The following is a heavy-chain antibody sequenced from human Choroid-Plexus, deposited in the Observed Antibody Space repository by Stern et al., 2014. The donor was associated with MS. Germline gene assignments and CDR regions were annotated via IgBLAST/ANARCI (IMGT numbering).Heavy chain of an antibody. CDR3: AKDRQYLTYFFDH. CDR2: VSCDGSNK. D-gene: IGHD2/OR15-2a*01. CDR1: GFTFGSCA. V-gene: IGHV3-30*18. J-gene: IGHJ5*02. Sequence: GQLVESGGGVVQPGRPLRLSCVASGFTFGSCAMHWVRQAPGKGLEWVAGVSCDGSNKYYADSVKGRFTISRDNSQNTLYMQMSSLRPEDTAVYYCAKDRQYLTYFFDHWGQGSLVTVSS.